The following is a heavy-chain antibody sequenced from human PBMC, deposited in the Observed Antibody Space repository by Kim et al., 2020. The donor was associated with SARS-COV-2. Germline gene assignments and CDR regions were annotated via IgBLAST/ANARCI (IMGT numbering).Heavy chain of an antibody. J-gene: IGHJ4*02. D-gene: IGHD1-26*01. CDR2: MYYSGST. Sequence: SETLSLTCTVSGGSISSSSYYWGWIRQPPGKGLEWIGSMYYSGSTYYNPSLKSRVTISVDTSKNQFSLKLSSVTAADTAVFYCARQRDIVGAVGWGQGTLVTVSS. CDR1: GGSISSSSYY. V-gene: IGHV4-39*01. CDR3: ARQRDIVGAVG.